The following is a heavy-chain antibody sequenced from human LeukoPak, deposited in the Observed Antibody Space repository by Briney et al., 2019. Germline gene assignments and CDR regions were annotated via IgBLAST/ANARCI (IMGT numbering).Heavy chain of an antibody. Sequence: TSVKASCKASGFTFTSSAVQWVRQARGQRLEWIGWIVVGSSNTNYAQKFQERVTITRDMSTSTAYMELSSLRSEDTAVYYCAAAVRGYTSGWYYFDYWGQGTLVTVSS. J-gene: IGHJ4*02. V-gene: IGHV1-58*01. CDR3: AAAVRGYTSGWYYFDY. D-gene: IGHD6-19*01. CDR2: IVVGSSNT. CDR1: GFTFTSSA.